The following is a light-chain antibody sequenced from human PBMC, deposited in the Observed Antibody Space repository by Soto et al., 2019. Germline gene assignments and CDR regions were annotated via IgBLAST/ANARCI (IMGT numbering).Light chain of an antibody. CDR1: QSVGSS. J-gene: IGKJ2*01. CDR3: QHYINWQYN. CDR2: SAS. V-gene: IGKV3-15*01. Sequence: VMTQSPATLSVSPGQRATLSCRASQSVGSSLAWYRQNPGQTPKHLISSASTRATGIPARFSASGSGTEFTLTISSLQFEDFEVYYCQHYINWQYNFGQGTKVDIK.